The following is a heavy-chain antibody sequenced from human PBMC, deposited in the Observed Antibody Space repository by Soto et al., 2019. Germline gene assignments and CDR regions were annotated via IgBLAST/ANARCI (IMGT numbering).Heavy chain of an antibody. D-gene: IGHD3-10*01. Sequence: PSETLSLTCTVSGASINPYYCTCVRHPALKGLEWIGYIFSSGNTNYNPSLKSRVTISVDTSRYQFSLKLSSVTAADTAVYYCAREYYYGSASYRGMDVWGQGTTVTVSS. CDR1: GASINPYY. CDR3: AREYYYGSASYRGMDV. CDR2: IFSSGNT. V-gene: IGHV4-59*01. J-gene: IGHJ6*02.